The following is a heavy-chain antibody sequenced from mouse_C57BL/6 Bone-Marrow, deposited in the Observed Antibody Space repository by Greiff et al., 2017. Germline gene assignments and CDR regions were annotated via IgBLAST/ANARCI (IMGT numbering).Heavy chain of an antibody. Sequence: QVQLQQPGAELVMPGASVKLSCKASGYTFTSYWMHWVKQRPGQGLEWIGEIDPSDSYTNYNQKFKGKSTLTVDTSSSTACMQLSSLTSEDSAVYYCARSSAPGGYGYFDVWGTGTTVTVSS. J-gene: IGHJ1*03. CDR2: IDPSDSYT. V-gene: IGHV1-69*01. CDR1: GYTFTSYW. CDR3: ARSSAPGGYGYFDV. D-gene: IGHD1-1*02.